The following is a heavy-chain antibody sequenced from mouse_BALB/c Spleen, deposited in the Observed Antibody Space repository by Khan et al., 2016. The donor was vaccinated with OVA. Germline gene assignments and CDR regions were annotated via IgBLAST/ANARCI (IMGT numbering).Heavy chain of an antibody. J-gene: IGHJ3*01. CDR3: AREWASWFGY. CDR1: GYTFTDYN. Sequence: VRLQQSGPELVKPGASVKIPCKASGYTFTDYNIDWVKQSHGKSLEWIGDINPNNGGTIYNQKFTGKATLTVDKSSSTAYMELHSLTSEDTAGYYCAREWASWFGYWGQGTLVTVSA. CDR2: INPNNGGT. V-gene: IGHV1-18*01.